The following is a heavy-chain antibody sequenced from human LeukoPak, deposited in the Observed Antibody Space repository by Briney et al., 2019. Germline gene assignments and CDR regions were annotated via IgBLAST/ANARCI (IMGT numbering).Heavy chain of an antibody. CDR3: AKEGRPGYSSSWPFDY. CDR2: ISYDGSNK. Sequence: PGGSLRLSCAASGFTFSSYDMHWVRQAQGKGLDRAEDISYDGSNKYYADSVKGRFTISRDNSKNTLYLQMNSLRAEDTAVYYCAKEGRPGYSSSWPFDYWGQGTLVTGSS. CDR1: GFTFSSYD. D-gene: IGHD6-13*01. V-gene: IGHV3-30*18. J-gene: IGHJ4*02.